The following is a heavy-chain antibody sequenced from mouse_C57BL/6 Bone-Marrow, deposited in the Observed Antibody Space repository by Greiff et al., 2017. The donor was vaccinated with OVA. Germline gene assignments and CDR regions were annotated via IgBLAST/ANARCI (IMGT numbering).Heavy chain of an antibody. CDR2: IYPGDGDT. J-gene: IGHJ2*01. D-gene: IGHD2-12*01. CDR3: ARKSLLPFDY. Sequence: QVQLKQSGAELVKPGASVKISCKASGYAFSSYWMNWVKQRPGKGLEWIGQIYPGDGDTNYNGKFKGKATLTADKSSSTAYMQLSSLTSEDSAVYFCARKSLLPFDYWGQGTTLTVAS. V-gene: IGHV1-80*01. CDR1: GYAFSSYW.